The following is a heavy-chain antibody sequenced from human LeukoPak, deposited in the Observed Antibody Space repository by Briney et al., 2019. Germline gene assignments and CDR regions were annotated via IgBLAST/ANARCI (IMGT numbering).Heavy chain of an antibody. V-gene: IGHV4-34*01. Sequence: SGTLSLTRAVYGGSFSGYYWSGIRQPPARGLEWIGEITHNESTNYNPSPMSGVTISVGTSQIQCSLKLSSVTAADTAVYSCARDLYSSRTNDAFVIGGQGTMVTVSS. J-gene: IGHJ3*02. CDR2: ITHNEST. D-gene: IGHD6-13*01. CDR1: GGSFSGYY. CDR3: ARDLYSSRTNDAFVI.